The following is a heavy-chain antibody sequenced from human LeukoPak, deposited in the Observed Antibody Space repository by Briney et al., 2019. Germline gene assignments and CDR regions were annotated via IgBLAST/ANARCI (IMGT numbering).Heavy chain of an antibody. CDR2: ISTFNGHT. CDR1: GYTFTTYG. Sequence: GASAKVSCKASGYTFTTYGISWVRQAPGHGLEWMGWISTFNGHTNYAQSRQDRVTMTTDTSTSTVYMELSSLISDDTAVYYCARVDTVNYYYYMDVWGKGTPVTVSS. CDR3: ARVDTVNYYYYMDV. D-gene: IGHD5-18*01. J-gene: IGHJ6*03. V-gene: IGHV1-18*01.